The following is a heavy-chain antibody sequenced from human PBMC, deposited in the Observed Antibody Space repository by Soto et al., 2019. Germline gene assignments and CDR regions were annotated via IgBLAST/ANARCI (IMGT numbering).Heavy chain of an antibody. D-gene: IGHD6-6*01. CDR3: ARDEATRPGWFDS. J-gene: IGHJ5*01. V-gene: IGHV3-21*01. Sequence: PGGSLRLSCVASGFTFESYSMNWVRQAPGKGLEWVSCTDRSSTYKYYAGSVRGRFTISRDNAKNSLFLQMDSLRVEDTAIYYCARDEATRPGWFDSWGQGXLVTVYS. CDR2: TDRSSTYK. CDR1: GFTFESYS.